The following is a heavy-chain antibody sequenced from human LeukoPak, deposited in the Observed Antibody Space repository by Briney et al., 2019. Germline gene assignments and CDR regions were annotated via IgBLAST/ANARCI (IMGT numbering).Heavy chain of an antibody. CDR3: ARGRRPIAAAGLVYYYYGMDV. V-gene: IGHV4-34*01. Sequence: SETLYLTCAVYGGSFSGYYWSWIRQPPGKGLEWIGEIDHSGSTNYNPSLKSRVTISVDTSKNQFSLKLSFVTAADTAVYYCARGRRPIAAAGLVYYYYGMDVWGQGTTVTVSS. J-gene: IGHJ6*02. CDR2: IDHSGST. D-gene: IGHD6-13*01. CDR1: GGSFSGYY.